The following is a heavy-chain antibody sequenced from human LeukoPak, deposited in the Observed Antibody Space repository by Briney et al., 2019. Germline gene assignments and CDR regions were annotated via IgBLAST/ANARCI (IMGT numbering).Heavy chain of an antibody. J-gene: IGHJ5*02. V-gene: IGHV3-30*03. Sequence: GGSLRLSCVASGFTFSNYGMHWVRQAPGKGLEWVAVVSSEGTIDYYADSVRGRFTVSRDNSKNTMFLQFNTLRPEDTAVYYCPREGMGTTFSTWFDPWGQGTLVTVSS. CDR3: PREGMGTTFSTWFDP. D-gene: IGHD1-7*01. CDR1: GFTFSNYG. CDR2: VSSEGTID.